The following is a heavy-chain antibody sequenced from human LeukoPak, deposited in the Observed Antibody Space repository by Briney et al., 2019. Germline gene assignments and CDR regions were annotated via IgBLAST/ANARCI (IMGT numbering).Heavy chain of an antibody. V-gene: IGHV4-59*01. Sequence: SETLSLTCTVAAGSISSYYWSWIRQPAGKGLEWIGYIFYSGSTNYNPSLKSRVAISVDASKKQFSLKLSSVTAADTAVYYCARVNWSGYDFRGAFDIWGQGKTVTVSS. CDR3: ARVNWSGYDFRGAFDI. CDR2: IFYSGST. CDR1: AGSISSYY. D-gene: IGHD5-12*01. J-gene: IGHJ3*02.